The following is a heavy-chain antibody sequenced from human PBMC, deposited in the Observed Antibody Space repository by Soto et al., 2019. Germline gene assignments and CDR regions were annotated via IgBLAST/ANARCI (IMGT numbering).Heavy chain of an antibody. CDR3: ARDVINYDSSGPTGY. J-gene: IGHJ4*02. CDR1: GFTFSSYS. V-gene: IGHV3-21*01. Sequence: GGSLRLSCAASGFTFSSYSMNWVRQAPGKGLEWVSSISSSSSYIYYADSVKGRFTISRDNAKNSLYLQMNSLRAEDTAVYYCARDVINYDSSGPTGYWGQGTLVTVSS. D-gene: IGHD3-22*01. CDR2: ISSSSSYI.